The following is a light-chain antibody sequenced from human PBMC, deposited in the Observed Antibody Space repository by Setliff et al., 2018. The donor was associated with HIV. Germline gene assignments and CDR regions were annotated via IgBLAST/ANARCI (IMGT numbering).Light chain of an antibody. CDR1: SSDVGGYNY. CDR3: SSYTSSNTFYV. CDR2: DVG. Sequence: QSVLTQPASVSGSPGQSITISCTGTSSDVGGYNYVSWYQHHPGKAPKLMIYDVGNRPSGVSNRFSGSKSGNTASLTISGLQAEDEADYYCSSYTSSNTFYVFGTGTKVTVL. J-gene: IGLJ1*01. V-gene: IGLV2-14*01.